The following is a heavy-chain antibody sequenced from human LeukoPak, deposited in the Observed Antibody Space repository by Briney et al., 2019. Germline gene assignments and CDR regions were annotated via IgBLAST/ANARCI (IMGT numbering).Heavy chain of an antibody. D-gene: IGHD3-16*01. Sequence: QPGRSLRLSCAASGFTFSSYGMHWVRQAPGKGLEWVAVIWYDGSNKYYADSVKGRFTISRDNAKNRLYLQMNSLRAEDTAVYYCASLNYGPDYWGQGTLVTVSS. V-gene: IGHV3-33*03. CDR3: ASLNYGPDY. J-gene: IGHJ4*02. CDR1: GFTFSSYG. CDR2: IWYDGSNK.